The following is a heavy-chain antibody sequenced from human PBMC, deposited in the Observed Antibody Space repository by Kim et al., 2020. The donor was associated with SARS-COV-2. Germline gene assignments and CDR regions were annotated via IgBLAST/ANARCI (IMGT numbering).Heavy chain of an antibody. D-gene: IGHD6-13*01. J-gene: IGHJ5*02. CDR1: GGSFSGYY. Sequence: SETLSLTCAVYGGSFSGYYWSWIRQPPGKGLEWIGEINHSGSTNYNPSLKSRVTISVDTSKNQFSLKLSSVTAADTAVYYCARGDRYSSSQSDWFDPWGQGTLVTVSS. CDR2: INHSGST. CDR3: ARGDRYSSSQSDWFDP. V-gene: IGHV4-34*01.